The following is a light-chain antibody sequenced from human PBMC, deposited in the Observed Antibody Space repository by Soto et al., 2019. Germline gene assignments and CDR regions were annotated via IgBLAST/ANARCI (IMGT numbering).Light chain of an antibody. J-gene: IGKJ3*01. CDR3: QQVNSYPLT. V-gene: IGKV1-9*01. Sequence: DIQLTQSPSFLSASVGDRVTITCRASQGISSRLAWYQRNPGKAPKLLIYAASTLQSGVPSRFSGSGSGTEFTLTISSLQPEDFATYYCQQVNSYPLTFGPGTKVDIK. CDR1: QGISSR. CDR2: AAS.